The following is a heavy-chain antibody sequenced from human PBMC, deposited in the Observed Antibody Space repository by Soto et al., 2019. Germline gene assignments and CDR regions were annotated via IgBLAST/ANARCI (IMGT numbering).Heavy chain of an antibody. CDR1: GSTFEDSA. CDR3: AKDWGHYYFWGHIERGWEC. D-gene: IGHD3-3*01. Sequence: EVQLVESGGGLVQPGRSLRLSCVASGSTFEDSAMHWVRQAPGKGLEWVSGIGWNSETIDYADSVKGRFTFSRDNAKTSLNLQRNILGVEARPLYFLAKDWGHYYFWGHIERGWECWGQGTRVTV. J-gene: IGHJ6*02. CDR2: IGWNSETI. V-gene: IGHV3-9*01.